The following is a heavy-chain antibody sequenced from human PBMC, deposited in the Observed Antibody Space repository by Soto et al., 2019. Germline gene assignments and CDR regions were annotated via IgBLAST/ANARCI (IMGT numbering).Heavy chain of an antibody. Sequence: GGSVRLSCSASGFPFSSYGMHWVRQAPGKGLDYVSAISDNGDTTYHADFVKGRFTISRDNSKNTLYLQMSSLRADDTAVYYCVKGPALYDSSSFDFWGQGTQVTVSS. D-gene: IGHD3-22*01. CDR1: GFPFSSYG. J-gene: IGHJ4*02. CDR3: VKGPALYDSSSFDF. CDR2: ISDNGDTT. V-gene: IGHV3-64D*06.